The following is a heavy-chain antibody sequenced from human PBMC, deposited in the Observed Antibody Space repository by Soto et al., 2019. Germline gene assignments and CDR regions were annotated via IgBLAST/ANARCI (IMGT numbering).Heavy chain of an antibody. CDR1: GFTFSNYG. J-gene: IGHJ4*02. Sequence: QVQLVESGGGVVQPGRSLRLSCAASGFTFSNYGMHWVRQAPGKGPEWVAVIWYDGSNKYYADSVKGRFTISRENSKNTLYLQMNSLRAEDTAVYYCASALETGDYWGQGTLVTVSS. CDR3: ASALETGDY. V-gene: IGHV3-33*01. D-gene: IGHD3-10*01. CDR2: IWYDGSNK.